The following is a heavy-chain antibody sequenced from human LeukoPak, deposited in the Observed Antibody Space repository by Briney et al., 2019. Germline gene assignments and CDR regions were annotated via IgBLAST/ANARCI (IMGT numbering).Heavy chain of an antibody. V-gene: IGHV4-59*11. Sequence: PSETLSLTCTVSGGSISSHYWSWIRQPPGKGLEWIGYIYYSGSTNYNPSLKSRVTISVDTSKNQFSLKLSSVTAADTAVYYCARGPMVFQHWGQGTLVTVSS. D-gene: IGHD3-10*01. CDR3: ARGPMVFQH. J-gene: IGHJ1*01. CDR1: GGSISSHY. CDR2: IYYSGST.